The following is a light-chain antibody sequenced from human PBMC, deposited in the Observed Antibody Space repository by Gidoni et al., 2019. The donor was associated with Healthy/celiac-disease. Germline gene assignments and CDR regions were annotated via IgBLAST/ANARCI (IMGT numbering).Light chain of an antibody. J-gene: IGKJ2*01. CDR1: QSVSSSY. Sequence: DIVLPQSPGTLSLSPGERATLSCRAIQSVSSSYLAWYQQKPCQAPRLLIYGASSRATGIPDRFSGSGSGTDFTLTISRLEPEDFAVYYCQQYGSSPDTFGQGTKLEIK. V-gene: IGKV3-20*01. CDR2: GAS. CDR3: QQYGSSPDT.